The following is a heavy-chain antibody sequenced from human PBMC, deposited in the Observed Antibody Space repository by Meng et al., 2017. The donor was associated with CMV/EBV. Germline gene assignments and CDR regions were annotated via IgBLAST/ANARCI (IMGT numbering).Heavy chain of an antibody. J-gene: IGHJ4*02. CDR1: GFSFSTSGVG. CDR2: IYWDDDK. D-gene: IGHD2-21*02. CDR3: AHRHCGGDCYPLNYFDY. Sequence: HITVRASGPPVVQHQQALTLTCTFSGFSFSTSGVGVGWIRQPPGKALEWLALIYWDDDKRYSPSLKSRLTITKDTSKNQVVLTMTNMDPVDTATYYCAHRHCGGDCYPLNYFDYWGQGTLVTVSS. V-gene: IGHV2-5*02.